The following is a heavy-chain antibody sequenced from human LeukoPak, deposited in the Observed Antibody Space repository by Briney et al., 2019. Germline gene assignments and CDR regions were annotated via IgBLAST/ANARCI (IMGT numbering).Heavy chain of an antibody. D-gene: IGHD1-14*01. J-gene: IGHJ6*02. CDR2: INPNSGGT. CDR1: GYTFTSYG. Sequence: GASVKVSCKASGYTFTSYGISWVRQAPGQGLEWMGWINPNSGGTNYAQKFQGWVTMTRDTSISTAYMELSRLRSDDTAVYYCARGGPGKMFYYYYGMDVWGQGTTVTVSS. CDR3: ARGGPGKMFYYYYGMDV. V-gene: IGHV1-2*04.